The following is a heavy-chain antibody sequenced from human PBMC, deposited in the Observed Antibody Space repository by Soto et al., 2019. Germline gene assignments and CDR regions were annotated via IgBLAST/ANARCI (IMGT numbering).Heavy chain of an antibody. V-gene: IGHV1-18*04. J-gene: IGHJ4*02. Sequence: QIHLVQAGAEVRKPGASVNVLCKTSGYIFTNYGVIWVRQAPGEGLEVVGWISAYNGYPKYGQRFQGRVTLSTDTSTTTGYMELRNLRFDDTGVYYCARWSSGALYENWGQGTLLTVSS. CDR3: ARWSSGALYEN. CDR2: ISAYNGYP. CDR1: GYIFTNYG. D-gene: IGHD3-16*01.